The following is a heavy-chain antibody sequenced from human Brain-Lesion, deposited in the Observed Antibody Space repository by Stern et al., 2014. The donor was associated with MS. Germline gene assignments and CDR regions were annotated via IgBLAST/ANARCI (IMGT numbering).Heavy chain of an antibody. J-gene: IGHJ6*02. D-gene: IGHD3-3*01. Sequence: QVQLVQSGAEVKKPGASVKVSCKTSGYIFTGYYIHWVRQAPGQGLEWMALINPNTGGTKHAQKFQGRVTMSRDTSISTAYVELSSLTSDDTAVYYCARDQRGITIFGVVTDYYYLGMDVWGQGTTVTVSS. CDR2: INPNTGGT. CDR1: GYIFTGYY. CDR3: ARDQRGITIFGVVTDYYYLGMDV. V-gene: IGHV1-2*02.